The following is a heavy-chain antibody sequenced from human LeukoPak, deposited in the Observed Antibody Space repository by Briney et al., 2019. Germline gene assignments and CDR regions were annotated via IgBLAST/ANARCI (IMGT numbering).Heavy chain of an antibody. CDR1: GFTFDDYA. CDR2: LSWNSGNI. CDR3: ASSGGYYFDY. D-gene: IGHD3-16*01. Sequence: GGSLRLSCAASGFTFDDYAMHWVRQAPGKGLEWVSGLSWNSGNIDYADSVKGRFTISRDNAKNSLYLQMNSLRPEDTALYYCASSGGYYFDYWGQGTLVTVSS. J-gene: IGHJ4*02. V-gene: IGHV3-9*01.